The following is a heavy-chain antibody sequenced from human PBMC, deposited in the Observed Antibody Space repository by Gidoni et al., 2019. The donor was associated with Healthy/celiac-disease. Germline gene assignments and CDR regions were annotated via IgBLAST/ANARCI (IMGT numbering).Heavy chain of an antibody. CDR2: ISYDGSNK. CDR3: AKDQSAIFGVVIPSYFDY. V-gene: IGHV3-30*18. J-gene: IGHJ4*02. D-gene: IGHD3-3*01. Sequence: QVQLVESGGGVVKPGRSLRLSCAASGFTFRSYGMHCVRQAPGKGLEWVAVISYDGSNKYYADSVKGRFTISRDNSKNTLYLQMNSLRAEDTAVYYCAKDQSAIFGVVIPSYFDYWGQGPLVTVSS. CDR1: GFTFRSYG.